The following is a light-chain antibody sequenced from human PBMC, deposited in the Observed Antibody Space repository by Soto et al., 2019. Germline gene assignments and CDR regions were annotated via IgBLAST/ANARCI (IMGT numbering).Light chain of an antibody. CDR1: TSDVGGYNY. V-gene: IGLV2-14*01. J-gene: IGLJ2*01. Sequence: QSALTQPASVSGSPGQSITISCTGTTSDVGGYNYVSWYQQYPDKAPKLMIYEVTNRPSGVSNRFSGSKSGNTASLTISGLQAEDEADYYCISYTNRNTYVVFGGGTKLTVL. CDR2: EVT. CDR3: ISYTNRNTYVV.